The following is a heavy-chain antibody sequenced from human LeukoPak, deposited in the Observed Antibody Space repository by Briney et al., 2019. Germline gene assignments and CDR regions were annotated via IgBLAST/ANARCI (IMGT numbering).Heavy chain of an antibody. V-gene: IGHV1-18*01. D-gene: IGHD2-2*01. CDR3: ARDICGSTACLLYYFDY. J-gene: IGHJ4*02. CDR2: ISAYNGNT. Sequence: ASVKVSCKASGGTFSSYAISWVRQAPGQGLEWMGWISAYNGNTKYAQKLQGRVTMTTDTSTSTAYMEVRSLRSDDTAVYYCARDICGSTACLLYYFDYWGQGTLVTVSS. CDR1: GGTFSSYA.